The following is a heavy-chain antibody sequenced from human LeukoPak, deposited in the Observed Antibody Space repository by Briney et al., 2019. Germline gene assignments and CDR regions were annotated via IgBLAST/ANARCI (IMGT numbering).Heavy chain of an antibody. D-gene: IGHD3-9*01. Sequence: GGSLRLSCAASGFTFSSYGMHWVRQAPGKGLEWVAFIRYDGSNKYYADSVKGRFTISRDNSKNTLYLQMNSLRAEDTAVYYCARGKLYYDILTGYYSDFDYWGQGTLVTVSS. CDR3: ARGKLYYDILTGYYSDFDY. V-gene: IGHV3-30*02. J-gene: IGHJ4*02. CDR2: IRYDGSNK. CDR1: GFTFSSYG.